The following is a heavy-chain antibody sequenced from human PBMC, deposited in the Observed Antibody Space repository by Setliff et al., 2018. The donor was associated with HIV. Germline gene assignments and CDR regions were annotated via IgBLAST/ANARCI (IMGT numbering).Heavy chain of an antibody. V-gene: IGHV3-53*01. CDR2: IYSGGSI. D-gene: IGHD2-2*01. Sequence: PGGSLRLSCAASGFTVSSNYMSWVRQAPGKGLEWVSVIYSGGSIYYVDSVKGRFTISRDNAKNSLYLQMNSLRAEDTAVYYCASHFGYCSSTSCEGYWGQGALVTVSS. CDR1: GFTVSSNY. J-gene: IGHJ4*02. CDR3: ASHFGYCSSTSCEGY.